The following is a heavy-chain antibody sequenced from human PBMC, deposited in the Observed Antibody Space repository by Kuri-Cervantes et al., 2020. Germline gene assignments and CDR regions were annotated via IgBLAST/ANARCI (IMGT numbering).Heavy chain of an antibody. CDR2: FYHPGNT. J-gene: IGHJ5*02. CDR1: GYSVSSGYY. D-gene: IGHD6-19*01. V-gene: IGHV4-38-2*01. CDR3: SRVSSGCSP. Sequence: SQTLSLTCAVSGYSVSSGYYWGWIRQPPGKGLEWIGSFYHPGNTYYKAALKSRVTISVDTSKNQFSLKVRSVTAAHTSVYYCSRVSSGCSPWGQGTLVTVSS.